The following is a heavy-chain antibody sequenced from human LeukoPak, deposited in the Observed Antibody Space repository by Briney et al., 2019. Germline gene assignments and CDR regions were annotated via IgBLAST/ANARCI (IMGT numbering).Heavy chain of an antibody. Sequence: ASVKVSCKASGGTFSSYAISWVRQAPGQGLEWMGGIIPIFGTANYAQKLQGRVTMTTDTSTSTAYMELRSLRSDDTAVYYCARITGPVRGSTAPRNSDYWGQGTLVTVSS. J-gene: IGHJ4*02. V-gene: IGHV1-69*05. CDR1: GGTFSSYA. CDR3: ARITGPVRGSTAPRNSDY. D-gene: IGHD3-10*01. CDR2: IIPIFGTA.